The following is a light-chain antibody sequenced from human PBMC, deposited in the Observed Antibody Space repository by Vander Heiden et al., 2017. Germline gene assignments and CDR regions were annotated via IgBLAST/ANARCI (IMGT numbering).Light chain of an antibody. V-gene: IGKV1-9*01. CDR2: AAS. Sequence: DIQLTKSEYFLSAPVGDRVTITCRASQGISSYLAWYQQKPGKAPKLLIYAASTLQSWVPSRFSGFGSGTEFTPTISSLQPEEFATFYCQQLNSYPWNTFGQGTKLEIK. CDR3: QQLNSYPWNT. CDR1: QGISSY. J-gene: IGKJ2*01.